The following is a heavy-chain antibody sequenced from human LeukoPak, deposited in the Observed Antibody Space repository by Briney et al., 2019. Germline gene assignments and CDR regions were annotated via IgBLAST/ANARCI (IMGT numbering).Heavy chain of an antibody. CDR2: ISSSSSYV. D-gene: IGHD1-26*01. V-gene: IGHV3-21*01. CDR3: ARGSLLDY. Sequence: GGSLRLSCAASGFTFSSYAMSWVRQAPGKGLEWVSSISSSSSYVYYADSVKGRFTISRDNAKNSLYLQMNSLRAEDTAVYYCARGSLLDYWGQGTLVTVSS. J-gene: IGHJ4*02. CDR1: GFTFSSYA.